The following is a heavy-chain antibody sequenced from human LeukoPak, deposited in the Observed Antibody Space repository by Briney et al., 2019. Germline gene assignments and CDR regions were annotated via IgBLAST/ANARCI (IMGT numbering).Heavy chain of an antibody. D-gene: IGHD3-22*01. CDR1: GFTFSNAW. Sequence: NPGGSLRLSCAASGFTFSNAWMSWVRQAPGKGLEWVGRIKSKTDGGTTDYAAPVKGRFTISRDDSKNTLYLQMNSLKTEDTAVYYCTTDLTMIVLQIPWGQGTLVTVSS. CDR2: IKSKTDGGTT. CDR3: TTDLTMIVLQIP. J-gene: IGHJ5*02. V-gene: IGHV3-15*01.